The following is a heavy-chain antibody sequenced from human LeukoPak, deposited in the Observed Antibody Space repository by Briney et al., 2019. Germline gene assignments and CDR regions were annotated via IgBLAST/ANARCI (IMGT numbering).Heavy chain of an antibody. J-gene: IGHJ3*02. CDR1: GGSFSGYY. V-gene: IGHV4-34*01. Sequence: SETLSLTRAVYGGSFSGYYWSWIRQPPGKGLEWIGEINHSGSTNYNPSLKSRVTTSVDTSKNQFSLKLSSVTAADTAVYYCARVGPSAFDIWGQGTMVTVSS. CDR2: INHSGST. CDR3: ARVGPSAFDI.